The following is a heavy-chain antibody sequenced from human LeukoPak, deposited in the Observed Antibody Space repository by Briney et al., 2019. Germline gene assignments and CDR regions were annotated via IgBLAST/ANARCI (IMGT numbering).Heavy chain of an antibody. J-gene: IGHJ6*03. Sequence: PSETLSLTCTVSGGYISSYSWSWIRQPPGKGLEWIGYIYYSGSTNYNPSLKSRVTISVDTSKNQFSLKLRSVTAADTAVYYCARDRVGQQLVGRNYYYYYMDVWGKGTTVIISS. CDR1: GGYISSYS. D-gene: IGHD6-13*01. CDR2: IYYSGST. V-gene: IGHV4-59*01. CDR3: ARDRVGQQLVGRNYYYYYMDV.